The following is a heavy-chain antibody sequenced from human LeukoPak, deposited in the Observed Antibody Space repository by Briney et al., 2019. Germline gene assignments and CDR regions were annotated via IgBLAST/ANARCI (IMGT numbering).Heavy chain of an antibody. CDR2: IYHSGST. CDR3: ARDGTWHSSSWYSTWFDP. CDR1: GYSINSGYY. J-gene: IGHJ5*02. V-gene: IGHV4-38-2*02. D-gene: IGHD6-13*01. Sequence: SETLSLTCTDSGYSINSGYYWGWIRQPPGKGLEWFGSIYHSGSTYYNPSLKRRVTISLDTSKNQFSLKLSSVTAADTAVYYCARDGTWHSSSWYSTWFDPWGQGTLVTVSS.